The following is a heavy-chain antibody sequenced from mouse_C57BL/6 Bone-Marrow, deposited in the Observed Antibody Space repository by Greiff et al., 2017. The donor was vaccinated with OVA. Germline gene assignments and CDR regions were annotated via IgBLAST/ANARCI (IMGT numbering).Heavy chain of an antibody. CDR1: GYSITSGYY. V-gene: IGHV3-6*01. J-gene: IGHJ2*01. Sequence: EVHLVESGPGLVKPSQSLSLTCSVTGYSITSGYYWNWIRQFPGNKLEWMGYISYDGSNNYNPSLKNRISITRDTSKNQFFLKLNSVTTEDTATYYCAGGYGSSSDYWGQGTTLTVSS. CDR3: AGGYGSSSDY. CDR2: ISYDGSN. D-gene: IGHD1-1*01.